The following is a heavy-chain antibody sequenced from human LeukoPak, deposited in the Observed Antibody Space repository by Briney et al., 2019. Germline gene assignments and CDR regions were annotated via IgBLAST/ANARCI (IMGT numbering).Heavy chain of an antibody. D-gene: IGHD6-25*01. CDR1: GYTFTNYD. Sequence: EASVKVSCKTSGYTFTNYDINWVRQATGQGLEWLGWMSPGSGYTGYAQKFQGRVTMTRDISITTAYVELSSLISEDTDVYYCARGIEAGVDYWGQGTLVTVPS. J-gene: IGHJ4*02. V-gene: IGHV1-8*02. CDR2: MSPGSGYT. CDR3: ARGIEAGVDY.